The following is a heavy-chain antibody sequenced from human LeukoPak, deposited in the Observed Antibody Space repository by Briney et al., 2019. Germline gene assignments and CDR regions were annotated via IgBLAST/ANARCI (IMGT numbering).Heavy chain of an antibody. CDR3: AIAGRRYGYSYSMDV. CDR1: GFTLSSYS. J-gene: IGHJ6*03. CDR2: ISSSSSTI. Sequence: GGSLTLSRAPSGFTLSSYSMNWARPPPGKGLEWGSYISSSSSTIYYADSVKGRFTISRDNAKNSLYLQMNSLRAEETAVYYCAIAGRRYGYSYSMDVWGKGTTVTVSS. D-gene: IGHD5-18*01. V-gene: IGHV3-48*04.